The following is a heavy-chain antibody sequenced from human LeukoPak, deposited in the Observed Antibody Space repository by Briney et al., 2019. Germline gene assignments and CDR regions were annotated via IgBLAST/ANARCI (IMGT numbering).Heavy chain of an antibody. V-gene: IGHV1-24*01. CDR2: FDPEDGET. CDR3: ATAGYYDFWSGYPST. Sequence: ASVNVSCKVSGYTLTELSMHWVRQAPGKGLEWMGGFDPEDGETIYAQKFQGRVTMTEDTSTDTAYMELSSLRSEDTAVYYCATAGYYDFWSGYPSTWGQGTLVTVSP. D-gene: IGHD3-3*01. J-gene: IGHJ5*02. CDR1: GYTLTELS.